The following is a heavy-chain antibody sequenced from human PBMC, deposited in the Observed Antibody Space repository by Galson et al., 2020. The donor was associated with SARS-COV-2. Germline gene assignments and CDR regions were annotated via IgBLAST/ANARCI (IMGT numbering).Heavy chain of an antibody. Sequence: GGSLRLSCAASGFTFSSYWMSWVRQAPGKGLEWVANIKQDGSEKYYVDSVKGRFTISRDNAKNSLYLQMNSLRAEETAVYYCARGVCSGGSCYSGVVDYWGQGTLVTVSS. J-gene: IGHJ4*02. CDR3: ARGVCSGGSCYSGVVDY. D-gene: IGHD2-15*01. V-gene: IGHV3-7*03. CDR2: IKQDGSEK. CDR1: GFTFSSYW.